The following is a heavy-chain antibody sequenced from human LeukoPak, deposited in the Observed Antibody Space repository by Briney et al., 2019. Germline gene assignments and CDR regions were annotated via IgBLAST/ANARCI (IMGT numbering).Heavy chain of an antibody. V-gene: IGHV4-34*01. CDR2: INYSGST. Sequence: PSETLSLTCAVYGGSFSGYYWSWIRQPPGKGLEWIGEINYSGSTNYNPSLKSRVTISVDTSKNQFSLKLSSVTAADTAVYYCARGNIRRSSSWYPKWGQGTLVTVSS. CDR3: ARGNIRRSSSWYPK. CDR1: GGSFSGYY. D-gene: IGHD6-13*01. J-gene: IGHJ4*02.